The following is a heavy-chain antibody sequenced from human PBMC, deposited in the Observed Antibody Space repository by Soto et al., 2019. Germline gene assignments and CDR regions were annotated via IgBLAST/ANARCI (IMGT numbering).Heavy chain of an antibody. J-gene: IGHJ4*02. Sequence: GGSLRLSCAASGFTFSSYWMSWVRQAPGKGLEWVANIKQDGSGIYYVDSVKGRFTISRDNAKNSLYLQMNSLRAEDTAVYYCARVAYYYDSSGYCYWGQGTLVTVSS. D-gene: IGHD3-22*01. CDR1: GFTFSSYW. CDR2: IKQDGSGI. V-gene: IGHV3-7*01. CDR3: ARVAYYYDSSGYCY.